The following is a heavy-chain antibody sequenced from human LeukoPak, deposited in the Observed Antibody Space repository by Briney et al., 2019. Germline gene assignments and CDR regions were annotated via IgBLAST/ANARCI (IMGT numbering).Heavy chain of an antibody. J-gene: IGHJ4*02. CDR1: GYIFTNYW. D-gene: IGHD6-13*01. V-gene: IGHV5-51*01. Sequence: GESLKISCKGFGYIFTNYWIGWVRQMPGRGLEWMGVIYPGNSDNKSFQGQFTISADKSISTAYLQWSSLKASDTAMYYCVRHGLGSSWFGFDYWGQGTLVTVSS. CDR2: IYPGNSDN. CDR3: VRHGLGSSWFGFDY.